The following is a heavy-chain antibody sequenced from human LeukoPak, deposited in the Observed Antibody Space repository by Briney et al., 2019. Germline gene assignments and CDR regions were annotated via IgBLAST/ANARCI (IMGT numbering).Heavy chain of an antibody. CDR3: ARVDTDMVTSYFDC. D-gene: IGHD5-18*01. CDR2: IIPIFGIA. Sequence: ASVKVSCKASGGTFSSYGISWLRQAPGQGLEWMGGIIPIFGIANYAQKFQGRVTITADESTSTAYMELSSLRSEDTAAYYCARVDTDMVTSYFDCWGQGTLVTVSS. V-gene: IGHV1-69*13. CDR1: GGTFSSYG. J-gene: IGHJ4*02.